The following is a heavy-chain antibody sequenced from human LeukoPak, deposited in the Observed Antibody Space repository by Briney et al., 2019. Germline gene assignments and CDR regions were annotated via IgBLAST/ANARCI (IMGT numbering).Heavy chain of an antibody. V-gene: IGHV3-48*04. D-gene: IGHD2-15*01. CDR2: IRSDGSTI. J-gene: IGHJ6*03. Sequence: GGSLRLSCSAPGFSLSSYSMNWVRQAPGKGLGWVSYIRSDGSTIYYADTMKSRFTSSRDNAESSLFLQMYSLRAGNTAVYYCARVSGMGYMDVWGKGTTGTASS. CDR1: GFSLSSYS. CDR3: ARVSGMGYMDV.